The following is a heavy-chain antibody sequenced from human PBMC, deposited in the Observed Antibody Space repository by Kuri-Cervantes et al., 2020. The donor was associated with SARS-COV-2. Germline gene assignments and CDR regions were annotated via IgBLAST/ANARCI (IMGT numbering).Heavy chain of an antibody. J-gene: IGHJ4*02. D-gene: IGHD2-21*02. CDR3: ARDGDSYIPVLDC. CDR1: GFTFSSYS. Sequence: GESLKISCAASGFTFSSYSMNWVRQAPGKGLEWVSSISSSSSYIYYADSVKGRFTISRDNAKNSLYLQMNSLRAEDTAVYYCARDGDSYIPVLDCWGQGTLVTVSS. V-gene: IGHV3-21*01. CDR2: ISSSSSYI.